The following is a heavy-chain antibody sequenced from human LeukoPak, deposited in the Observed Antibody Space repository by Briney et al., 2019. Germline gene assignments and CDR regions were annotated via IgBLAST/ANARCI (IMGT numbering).Heavy chain of an antibody. D-gene: IGHD3-3*01. CDR2: IKEDGREK. Sequence: GGSLRLSCVASGFPFSSYWMTWVRQAPGKGLEWVANIKEDGREKYYVDSVEGRFTISRDNARNFMYLQMNSLRVEDTATYYCTCQRFFADYFWRWGQGTLVAVSS. CDR3: TCQRFFADYFWR. J-gene: IGHJ4*02. V-gene: IGHV3-7*03. CDR1: GFPFSSYW.